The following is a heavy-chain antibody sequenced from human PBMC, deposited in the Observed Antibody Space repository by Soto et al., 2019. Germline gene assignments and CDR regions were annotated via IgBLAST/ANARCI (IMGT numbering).Heavy chain of an antibody. J-gene: IGHJ6*02. CDR1: GESFGGYY. CDR2: ITHRGST. D-gene: IGHD1-26*01. CDR3: ARGGAHAKSGSGIYQFGYGLDF. Sequence: QVQLQQWGAGLLKPSETLSLTCDVSGESFGGYYWSCIRQSPGKGLDWIGDITHRGSTNYNPSLKSRVTLSVDTSKRQFSLKLSSVTAADTAVYYCARGGAHAKSGSGIYQFGYGLDFWGQGTTVTVSS. V-gene: IGHV4-34*02.